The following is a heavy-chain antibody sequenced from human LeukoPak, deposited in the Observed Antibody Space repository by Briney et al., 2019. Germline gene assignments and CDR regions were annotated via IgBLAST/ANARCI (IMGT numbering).Heavy chain of an antibody. Sequence: GQSLRLSCAASGFTVSSNYMSWVRQAPGKGLEWVSVIYTGGSTSYADSVKGRFTISRDNSKNILYIQMNSLRAEDTAVYYCARSLPDYYGSGSYDCWGQGTLVTVSS. J-gene: IGHJ4*02. V-gene: IGHV3-66*01. CDR1: GFTVSSNY. D-gene: IGHD3-10*01. CDR3: ARSLPDYYGSGSYDC. CDR2: IYTGGST.